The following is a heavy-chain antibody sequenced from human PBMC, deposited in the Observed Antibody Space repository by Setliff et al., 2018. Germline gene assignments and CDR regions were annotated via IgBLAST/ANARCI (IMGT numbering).Heavy chain of an antibody. J-gene: IGHJ5*02. CDR3: ARERTIFGILVIRGWFDP. CDR2: VSASGST. V-gene: IGHV4-4*07. Sequence: SETLSLTCTVSGASISDYYWTWIRQPAGKELEWIGRVSASGSTTYNPSLKSRVTMSVDTSRNQISLNLTSVTAADTAMYYCARERTIFGILVIRGWFDPWGQGTVVTVSS. CDR1: GASISDYY. D-gene: IGHD3-3*01.